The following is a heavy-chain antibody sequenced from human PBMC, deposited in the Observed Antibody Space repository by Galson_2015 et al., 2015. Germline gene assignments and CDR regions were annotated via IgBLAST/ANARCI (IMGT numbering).Heavy chain of an antibody. CDR2: ISSSSSTI. CDR3: ARLVGVKSFDF. J-gene: IGHJ4*02. CDR1: GFTFSSYS. D-gene: IGHD3-10*01. V-gene: IGHV3-48*02. Sequence: SLRLSCTASGFTFSSYSMNWVRQAPGKGLEWVSYISSSSSTIYYADSVKGRFTISRDNAKNSLYLQMNILRDEDTAVYYCARLVGVKSFDFWGQGTLVTVSS.